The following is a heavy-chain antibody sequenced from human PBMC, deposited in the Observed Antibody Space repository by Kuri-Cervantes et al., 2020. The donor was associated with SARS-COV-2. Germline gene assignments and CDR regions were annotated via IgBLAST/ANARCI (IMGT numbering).Heavy chain of an antibody. CDR1: GFTFSSYW. CDR3: ARDPRNLAIFGVVIKGYYYYGMDV. V-gene: IGHV3-7*05. CDR2: IKQDGSEK. J-gene: IGHJ6*02. Sequence: GGSLRLSCAASGFTFSSYWMSWVRQAPGEGLEWVANIKQDGSEKYYVDSVKGRFTISRDNAKNSLYLQMNSLRAEDTAVYYCARDPRNLAIFGVVIKGYYYYGMDVWGQGTTVTVSS. D-gene: IGHD3-3*01.